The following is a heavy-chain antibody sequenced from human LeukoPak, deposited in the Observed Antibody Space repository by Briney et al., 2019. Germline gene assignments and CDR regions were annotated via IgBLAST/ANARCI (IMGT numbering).Heavy chain of an antibody. CDR1: GGTFISYT. J-gene: IGHJ4*02. V-gene: IGHV1-69*02. CDR2: IIPILGIA. CDR3: ATGQSLDY. Sequence: SVKVSYKASGGTFISYTISWVRQAPGQGLEWMGRIIPILGIANYAQKFQGRVTITADKSTSTAYMELSSLRSEDTAVYYCATGQSLDYWGQGTLVTVSS.